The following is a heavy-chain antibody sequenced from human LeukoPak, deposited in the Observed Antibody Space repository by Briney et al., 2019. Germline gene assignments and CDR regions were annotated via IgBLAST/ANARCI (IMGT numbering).Heavy chain of an antibody. CDR3: ARVKDSSGYYYSPYDAFDI. CDR1: GFTFSSYA. V-gene: IGHV3-23*01. J-gene: IGHJ3*02. Sequence: AGGSLRLSCAASGFTFSSYAMSWVRQAPGKGLEWVSAISGSGGSTYYADSVKGRFTISRDNAKNSQYLQMNSLRAEDTAVYYCARVKDSSGYYYSPYDAFDIWGQGTMVTVSS. CDR2: ISGSGGST. D-gene: IGHD3-22*01.